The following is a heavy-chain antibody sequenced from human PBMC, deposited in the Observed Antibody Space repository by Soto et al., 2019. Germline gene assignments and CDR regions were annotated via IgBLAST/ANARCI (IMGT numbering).Heavy chain of an antibody. Sequence: SETLSLTCAVSGGSISSGGYSWSWIRQPPGKGLEWIGYIYHSGSTYYNPSLKSRVTISVGTSKNQFSLKLSSVTAADTAVYYCARVGRWELLWFDPWGQGTLVTVSS. CDR2: IYHSGST. V-gene: IGHV4-30-2*01. CDR1: GGSISSGGYS. D-gene: IGHD1-26*01. CDR3: ARVGRWELLWFDP. J-gene: IGHJ5*02.